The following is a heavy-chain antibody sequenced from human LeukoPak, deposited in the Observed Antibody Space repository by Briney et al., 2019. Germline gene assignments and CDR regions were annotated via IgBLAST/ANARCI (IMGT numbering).Heavy chain of an antibody. V-gene: IGHV3-33*01. D-gene: IGHD2-21*02. CDR1: GFTFSSYG. Sequence: PGGSLRLSCAASGFTFSSYGMHWVRQAPGKGLEWVAVMWYDGSNKYYADSVKGRFTISRDNSKNTLYLQMNSLRAEDTAVYYCARARVTGVYYFDYWGQGTLVTVSS. J-gene: IGHJ4*02. CDR2: MWYDGSNK. CDR3: ARARVTGVYYFDY.